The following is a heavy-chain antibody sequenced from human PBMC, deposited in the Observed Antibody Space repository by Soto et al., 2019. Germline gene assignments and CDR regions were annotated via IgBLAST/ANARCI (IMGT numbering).Heavy chain of an antibody. V-gene: IGHV4-59*08. CDR3: ARRVLGGGRGAFNI. J-gene: IGHJ3*02. Sequence: PSETLSLTCTVSGGSISNYYWSWIWQPPGKGLEWIGDIYYNGNTNYKPSLKSRVTISVDTSKSHFSLKLSSVTAADTAVYYCARRVLGGGRGAFNIWGQGTMVTVSS. CDR1: GGSISNYY. D-gene: IGHD1-26*01. CDR2: IYYNGNT.